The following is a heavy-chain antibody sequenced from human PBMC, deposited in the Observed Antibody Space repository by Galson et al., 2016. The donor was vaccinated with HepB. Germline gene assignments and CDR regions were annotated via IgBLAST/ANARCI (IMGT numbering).Heavy chain of an antibody. J-gene: IGHJ4*02. CDR1: GYTLTKYA. CDR2: INAGNGRT. Sequence: SVKVSCKASGYTLTKYAMHWVRQAPGQRLEWMGVINAGNGRTKYSQNFQGRVTIIRDTSASKGYMELSSLRSEDTAVYFCARGYSWIYGDGSALDYWGQGTLVTVSS. CDR3: ARGYSWIYGDGSALDY. D-gene: IGHD1-7*01. V-gene: IGHV1-3*01.